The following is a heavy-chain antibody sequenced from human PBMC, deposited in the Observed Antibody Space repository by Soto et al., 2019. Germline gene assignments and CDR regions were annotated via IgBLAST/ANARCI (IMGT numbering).Heavy chain of an antibody. D-gene: IGHD1-26*01. CDR2: IHSDGSST. V-gene: IGHV3-74*03. Sequence: EVQLVESGGGLVRPGGSLRLSCAASGFTFSYYRMHWVRQAPGKGLVWVSRIHSDGSSTTYADFVKGRFIISRDNARNTVDLQMNSVRGEDTAVYYCARGDRGAFDLWGQGTVVTVSS. CDR1: GFTFSYYR. J-gene: IGHJ3*01. CDR3: ARGDRGAFDL.